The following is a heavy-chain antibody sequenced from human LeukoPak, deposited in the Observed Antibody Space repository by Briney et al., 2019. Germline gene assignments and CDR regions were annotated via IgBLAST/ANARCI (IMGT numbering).Heavy chain of an antibody. V-gene: IGHV1-69*05. J-gene: IGHJ4*02. Sequence: SVKVSCKASGGTFSSYAISWVRQAPGQGLEWMGRIIPIFGTANYAQKFQGRVTITTDESRSTAYMELSSLRSEDTAVYYCARDPPDSYSSGWYYFDYWGQGTLVTVSS. CDR1: GGTFSSYA. D-gene: IGHD6-19*01. CDR3: ARDPPDSYSSGWYYFDY. CDR2: IIPIFGTA.